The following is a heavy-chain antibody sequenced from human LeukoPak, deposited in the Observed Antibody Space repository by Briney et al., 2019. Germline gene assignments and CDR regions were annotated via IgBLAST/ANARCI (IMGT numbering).Heavy chain of an antibody. J-gene: IGHJ6*03. CDR3: ARLGYSSSWYQTDYYYYMDV. D-gene: IGHD6-13*01. Sequence: ASVKVSCKASGYTFTSYDINWVRQATRQGLEWMGWMNPNSGNTGYAQKFQGRVTITRNTSISTAYMELSSLRSEDTAVYYCARLGYSSSWYQTDYYYYMDVWGKGTTVTVSS. V-gene: IGHV1-8*03. CDR2: MNPNSGNT. CDR1: GYTFTSYD.